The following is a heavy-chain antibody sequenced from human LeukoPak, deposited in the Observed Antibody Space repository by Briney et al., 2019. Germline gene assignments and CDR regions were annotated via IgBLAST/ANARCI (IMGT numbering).Heavy chain of an antibody. J-gene: IGHJ4*02. Sequence: GGSLRLSCTASGFTFSSYAMTWVRQAPGKGLEWVSAISGSNNNTEYAASVKGRFTISRENARNSLYLQMNSLRAEDTAVYSCAKIGLVPAAWGQGTLVTVSS. V-gene: IGHV3-23*01. D-gene: IGHD2-2*01. CDR1: GFTFSSYA. CDR3: AKIGLVPAA. CDR2: ISGSNNNT.